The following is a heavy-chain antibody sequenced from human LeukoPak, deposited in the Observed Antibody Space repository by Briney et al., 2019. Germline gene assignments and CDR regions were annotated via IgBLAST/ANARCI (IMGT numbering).Heavy chain of an antibody. CDR3: ARPNWARRYFDY. CDR1: GYIFTSYS. Sequence: AQSLNSSCKGSGYIFTSYSIAWVRQMPGKGLEWMGVIYPYDSEIRYSPSFQGQVTISADKSISTAYLQWSSLKASDTAMYYCARPNWARRYFDYWGQGTLVTVSS. V-gene: IGHV5-51*01. CDR2: IYPYDSEI. D-gene: IGHD7-27*01. J-gene: IGHJ4*03.